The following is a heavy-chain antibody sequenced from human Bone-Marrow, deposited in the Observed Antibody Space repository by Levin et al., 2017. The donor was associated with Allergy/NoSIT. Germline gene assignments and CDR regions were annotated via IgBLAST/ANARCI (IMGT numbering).Heavy chain of an antibody. Sequence: GGSLRLSCAASGFTFINYGMQWVRQAPGKGLEWVAAISYDGSYTYYAESVRGRFTISRDNSKSMLYVQMNSLKTEDTAVYYCAKDTGNYYDTPGHFDYWGQGTLVTVSS. CDR3: AKDTGNYYDTPGHFDY. CDR1: GFTFINYG. J-gene: IGHJ4*02. V-gene: IGHV3-30*18. D-gene: IGHD3-22*01. CDR2: ISYDGSYT.